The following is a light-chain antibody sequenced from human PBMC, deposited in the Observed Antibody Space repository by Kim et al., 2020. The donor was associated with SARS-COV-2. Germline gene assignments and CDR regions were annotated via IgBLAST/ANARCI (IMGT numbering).Light chain of an antibody. CDR3: QQSYSTPIT. CDR2: AAS. V-gene: IGKV1-39*01. Sequence: ASVGDRVTITCRASQTISFYLNWYHQKPGKAPKLLIYAASILQGGVPSRFSGSGSGTDFTLTISSLQPEDFATYYCQQSYSTPITFGQGTRLEIK. CDR1: QTISFY. J-gene: IGKJ5*01.